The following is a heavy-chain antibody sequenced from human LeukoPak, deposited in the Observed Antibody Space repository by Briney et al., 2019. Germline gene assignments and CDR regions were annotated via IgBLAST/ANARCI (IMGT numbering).Heavy chain of an antibody. D-gene: IGHD5-18*01. CDR1: GGSISSSSNF. CDR3: ARHGNHVGGIQLWLSLDY. J-gene: IGHJ4*02. Sequence: SETLSLTCTVSGGSISSSSNFWGWIRQPPGKGLEWIGSISYSGSTYYNPSLKSRVTISVDTSKNQFSLRLSSVTAADTAVYYCARHGNHVGGIQLWLSLDYWGQGTLVTVSS. V-gene: IGHV4-39*01. CDR2: ISYSGST.